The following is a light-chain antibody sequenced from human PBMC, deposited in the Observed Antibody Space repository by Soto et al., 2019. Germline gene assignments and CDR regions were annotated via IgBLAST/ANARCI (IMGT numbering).Light chain of an antibody. CDR1: SSNIGANYD. CDR2: GDN. CDR3: QSYDSSLNRV. V-gene: IGLV1-40*01. Sequence: QSVLPRPPSVSGAPGQRITISCTGSSSNIGANYDVHWYRQVPGTAPKLLMSGDNNRPSGVADRFSGSKSGTSASLAITRLQAEDEADYYCQSYDSSLNRVFGTGTKVTVL. J-gene: IGLJ1*01.